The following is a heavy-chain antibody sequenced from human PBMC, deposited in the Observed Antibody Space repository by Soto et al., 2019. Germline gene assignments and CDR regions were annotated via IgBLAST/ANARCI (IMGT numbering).Heavy chain of an antibody. J-gene: IGHJ4*02. CDR3: AREKVGTTFFDN. V-gene: IGHV4-38-2*02. Sequence: SETLSLTCSVAGFAISRGYYWSWVRQPPGKGLEWIGSIYPSVSSYHNPSLETRVRLSIDTSKNQFTLNLTSVTAADTALYYCAREKVGTTFFDNWGQAIQVTVSS. CDR1: GFAISRGYY. D-gene: IGHD1-1*01. CDR2: IYPSVSS.